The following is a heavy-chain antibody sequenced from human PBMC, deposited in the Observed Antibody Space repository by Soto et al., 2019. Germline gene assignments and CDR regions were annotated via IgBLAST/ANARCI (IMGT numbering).Heavy chain of an antibody. V-gene: IGHV3-13*01. CDR3: ARELHGGSYGMDV. CDR1: GFTFSNYD. Sequence: PGGSLRLSCAASGFTFSNYDMHWVRQVTGKGLEWVSGITTTGDTYYPGSVKGRFTISREKAKNSLYLQMNSLSAGDTAVYYCARELHGGSYGMDVWGQGTTVTV. J-gene: IGHJ6*02. CDR2: ITTTGDT.